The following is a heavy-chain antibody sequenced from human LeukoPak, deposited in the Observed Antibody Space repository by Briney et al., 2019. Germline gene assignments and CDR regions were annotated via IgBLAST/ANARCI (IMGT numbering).Heavy chain of an antibody. CDR3: AKGTAVTTFFDS. D-gene: IGHD4-17*01. V-gene: IGHV3-23*01. J-gene: IGHJ4*02. CDR1: GFTFSDYA. CDR2: ITTSGGAS. Sequence: PGGSLRLSCAASGFTFSDYALNWVRQAPGKGLEWVSFITTSGGASYYADSVKGRFTVSRDNSKNTLVLQMSGLRAEDTAVYYCAKGTAVTTFFDSWGQGALVAVSS.